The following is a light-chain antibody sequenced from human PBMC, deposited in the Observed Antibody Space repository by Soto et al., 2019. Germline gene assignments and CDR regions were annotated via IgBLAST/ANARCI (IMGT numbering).Light chain of an antibody. J-gene: IGLJ1*01. CDR3: SSYTASTASYV. CDR1: SSDIGGYKY. Sequence: QSVLTKPGAVSGTPGQPITISCTGTSSDIGGYKYVAWYQQYPGKAPKLMIYEVTNRPSGVSNRFSGSKSGNTASLTISGLQAEDEADYYCSSYTASTASYVFGIGTKVTVL. CDR2: EVT. V-gene: IGLV2-14*01.